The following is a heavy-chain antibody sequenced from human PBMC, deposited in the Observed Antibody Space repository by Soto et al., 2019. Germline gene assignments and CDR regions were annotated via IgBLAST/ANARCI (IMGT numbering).Heavy chain of an antibody. V-gene: IGHV3-21*04. CDR3: ARVGYSGIVGATTPS. D-gene: IGHD1-26*01. CDR2: ISSSSSYT. CDR1: GFTFRLSS. Sequence: PGGSLRLSCAASGFTFRLSSMNWVRQAPGKGLEWVSSISSSSSYTYYVDSVKGRFTISRDNAQNSVYLQMNSLRAEDTAVYYCARVGYSGIVGATTPSWGQGTLVTVSS. J-gene: IGHJ1*01.